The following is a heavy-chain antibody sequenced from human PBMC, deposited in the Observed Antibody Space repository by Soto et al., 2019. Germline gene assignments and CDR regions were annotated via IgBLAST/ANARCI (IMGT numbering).Heavy chain of an antibody. D-gene: IGHD6-6*01. CDR1: GYTFTSYA. CDR2: INTDTGNP. V-gene: IGHV7-4-1*01. J-gene: IGHJ4*02. CDR3: ARTYSSFDFDY. Sequence: ASVKVSCKASGYTFTSYAMNWVRQAPGQGLEWMGWINTDTGNPTYAQGFTGRFVFSLDTSVSTAYLQICSLKAEDTAVYYCARTYSSFDFDYWGQGTLVTVSS.